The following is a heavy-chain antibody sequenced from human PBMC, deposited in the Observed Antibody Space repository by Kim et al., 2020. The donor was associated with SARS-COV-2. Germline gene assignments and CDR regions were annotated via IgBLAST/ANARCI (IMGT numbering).Heavy chain of an antibody. Sequence: GGSLRLSCAASGFTFSSYGMHWVRQAPGKGLEWVAVISYDGSNKYYADSVKGRFTISRDNSKNTLYLQMNSLRAEDTAVYYCAKAPRSFFMDVWGQGTTVTVSS. CDR1: GFTFSSYG. J-gene: IGHJ6*02. V-gene: IGHV3-30*18. CDR2: ISYDGSNK. CDR3: AKAPRSFFMDV.